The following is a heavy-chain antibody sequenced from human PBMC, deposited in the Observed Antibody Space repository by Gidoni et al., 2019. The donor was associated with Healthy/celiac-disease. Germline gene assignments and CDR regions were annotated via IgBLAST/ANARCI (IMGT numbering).Heavy chain of an antibody. D-gene: IGHD2-15*01. CDR3: ARGRDRVSATIAY. Sequence: QVQLQQWGAGLLKPSETVSSTCAVYGGSFSGYYWSWIRQPPGKGLEWIGAINHSGSTNYSPSLKSRVTISVDTSKNQFSLKLSSVTAADTAVYYCARGRDRVSATIAYWGQGTLVTVSS. CDR2: INHSGST. J-gene: IGHJ4*02. CDR1: GGSFSGYY. V-gene: IGHV4-34*01.